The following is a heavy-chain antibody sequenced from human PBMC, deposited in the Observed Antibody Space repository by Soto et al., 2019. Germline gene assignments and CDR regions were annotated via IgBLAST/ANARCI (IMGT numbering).Heavy chain of an antibody. V-gene: IGHV3-23*01. CDR1: GFTFSSYA. CDR3: AKGSSSGWYGKLDY. Sequence: EVQLLESGGGLVQPGGSLRLSCAASGFTFSSYAMSWVRQAPGKGLEWVSAISGSGGSTYYADSVKGRFTISSDNSKNTLYLQMNSLRAEDTAVYYCAKGSSSGWYGKLDYWGQGTLVTVSS. D-gene: IGHD6-19*01. CDR2: ISGSGGST. J-gene: IGHJ4*02.